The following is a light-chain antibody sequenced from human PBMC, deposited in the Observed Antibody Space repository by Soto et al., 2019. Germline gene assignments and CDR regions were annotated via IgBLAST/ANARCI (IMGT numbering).Light chain of an antibody. CDR1: QSVSSY. V-gene: IGKV3-11*01. Sequence: EIVLTQSPATLSLSPGERATLSCRASQSVSSYLAWYQQKPGQAPRLLIYDASNRATGIPARFSGSGSGTDFTLTISSLEPEDFAVYYCQQRSNWPPITFXQGTRMEI. CDR2: DAS. CDR3: QQRSNWPPIT. J-gene: IGKJ5*01.